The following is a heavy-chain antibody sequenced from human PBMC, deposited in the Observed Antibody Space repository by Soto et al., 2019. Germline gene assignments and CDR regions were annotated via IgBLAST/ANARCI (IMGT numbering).Heavy chain of an antibody. J-gene: IGHJ6*02. V-gene: IGHV4-39*01. CDR3: ARNPGRVVPAAIPYYYGMEV. D-gene: IGHD2-2*02. CDR2: IYYSWST. Sequence: SETLSLTCTVSVGSISSSSYYLGWIRQPPGKGLEWIGSIYYSWSTYYNPSLKSRVTISVDTSKNQFSLKLSSVTAADTAVYYCARNPGRVVPAAIPYYYGMEVWGQGTTVTVSS. CDR1: VGSISSSSYY.